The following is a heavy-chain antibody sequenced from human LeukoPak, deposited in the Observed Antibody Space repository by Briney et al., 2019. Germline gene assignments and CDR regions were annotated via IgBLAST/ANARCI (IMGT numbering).Heavy chain of an antibody. V-gene: IGHV3-9*01. CDR2: ITWDGRST. J-gene: IGHJ4*02. CDR1: GFTFDDYA. CDR3: AKDMGSGWYRTFDY. Sequence: GGSLRLSCAASGFTFDDYAMHWVRQAPGKGLEWVSVITWDGRSTDYADSVRGRFFISRDNAKTSLYLQMNNLRPEDTAFYYCAKDMGSGWYRTFDYWGRGILVTVSS. D-gene: IGHD6-19*01.